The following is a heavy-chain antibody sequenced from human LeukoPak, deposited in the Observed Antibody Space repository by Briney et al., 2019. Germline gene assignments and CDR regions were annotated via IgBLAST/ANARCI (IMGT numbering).Heavy chain of an antibody. D-gene: IGHD2-15*01. Sequence: ASVKVSCKASGYTFTGYYMHWVRQAPGQGLEWMGWINPNSGGTNYAQKFQGWVTMTRDTSISTAYMELSRLRSDDTAVYYCARSAPYCSGGSCYSVGYFDYWGQGTLVTVSS. CDR1: GYTFTGYY. CDR3: ARSAPYCSGGSCYSVGYFDY. V-gene: IGHV1-2*04. CDR2: INPNSGGT. J-gene: IGHJ4*02.